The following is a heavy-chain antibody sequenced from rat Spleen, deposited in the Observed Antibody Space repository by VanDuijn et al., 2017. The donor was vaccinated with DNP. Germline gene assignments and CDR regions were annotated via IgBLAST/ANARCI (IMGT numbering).Heavy chain of an antibody. D-gene: IGHD1-2*01. Sequence: QVQLQQSGAELAKPGSSVKISCKASGYTFISSYMGWIKQTTGQGLEYIGYINTGSGGTNYNEKFRGKATLTVDTSSNTAFMQLSSLTPDDSAVYYCASPSYYSSYRGFAYWGQGTLVTVSS. V-gene: IGHV1-43*01. CDR2: INTGSGGT. CDR1: GYTFISSY. CDR3: ASPSYYSSYRGFAY. J-gene: IGHJ3*01.